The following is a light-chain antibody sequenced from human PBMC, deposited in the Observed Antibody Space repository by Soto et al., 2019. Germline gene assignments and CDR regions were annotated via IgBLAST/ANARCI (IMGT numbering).Light chain of an antibody. CDR2: DVS. V-gene: IGLV2-11*01. Sequence: QSALTQPRSVSGSPGQSVTISCTGTSSDVGGYNYVSWYQQHPGKAPKVMIYDVSERPSGVPDRFSGSKSGNTASQTISGLQAEDEADYYCCSYAGSPRYVFGTGTKLTVL. J-gene: IGLJ1*01. CDR3: CSYAGSPRYV. CDR1: SSDVGGYNY.